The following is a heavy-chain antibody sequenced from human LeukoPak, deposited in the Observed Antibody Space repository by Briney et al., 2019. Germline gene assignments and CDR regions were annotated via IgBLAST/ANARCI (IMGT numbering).Heavy chain of an antibody. CDR2: ISYDGSNK. CDR3: ARAAPYFDY. Sequence: GGSLRLSCAAAGFTFSSYAMHWVRQAPGKGLEGGAVISYDGSNKYYADSVKGRFTISRDNSKNALYLQMNSLRAEDTAVYYCARAAPYFDYWGQGTLVTVSS. J-gene: IGHJ4*02. V-gene: IGHV3-30-3*01. CDR1: GFTFSSYA.